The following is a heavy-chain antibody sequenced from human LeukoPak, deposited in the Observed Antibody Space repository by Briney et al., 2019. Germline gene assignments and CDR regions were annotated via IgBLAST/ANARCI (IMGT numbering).Heavy chain of an antibody. V-gene: IGHV3-48*01. J-gene: IGHJ4*02. Sequence: GGSLRLSCAASGFTFSSYSMDWVRQAPGKGLEWVSYISSSSSTIYYVDSVKGRFTISRDNAKNSLYLQMNSLRAEDTAVYYCARGRRRIAAPGATPPAPYFDFWGQGTLVTVSS. CDR1: GFTFSSYS. D-gene: IGHD6-13*01. CDR2: ISSSSSTI. CDR3: ARGRRRIAAPGATPPAPYFDF.